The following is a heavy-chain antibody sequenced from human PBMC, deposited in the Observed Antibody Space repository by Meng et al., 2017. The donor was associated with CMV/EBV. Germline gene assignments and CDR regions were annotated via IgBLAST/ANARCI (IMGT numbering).Heavy chain of an antibody. D-gene: IGHD2-2*01. CDR1: GGSISSGDYY. Sequence: LRLSCTVSGGSISSGDYYWSWIRQPPGKGLEWIGYIYYSGSTYYNPSLKSRVTISVDTSKNQFSLKLSSVTAADTAVYYCARGMVNTYCSSTSCLDAFDIWGQGTVVTVSS. J-gene: IGHJ3*02. CDR2: IYYSGST. V-gene: IGHV4-30-4*08. CDR3: ARGMVNTYCSSTSCLDAFDI.